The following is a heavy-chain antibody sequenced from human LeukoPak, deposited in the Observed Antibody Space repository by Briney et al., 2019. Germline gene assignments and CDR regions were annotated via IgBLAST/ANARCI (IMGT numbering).Heavy chain of an antibody. CDR3: ARGVMVRGVIITAYYFDY. CDR1: GFTVSSNY. D-gene: IGHD3-10*01. Sequence: GGSLRLSCAASGFTVSSNYKSWVRQAPGKGLEWVSVIYSGGSTYYADSVKGRFTISRDNSKNTLYLQMNSLRAEDTAVYYCARGVMVRGVIITAYYFDYWGQGTLVTVSS. J-gene: IGHJ4*02. CDR2: IYSGGST. V-gene: IGHV3-53*01.